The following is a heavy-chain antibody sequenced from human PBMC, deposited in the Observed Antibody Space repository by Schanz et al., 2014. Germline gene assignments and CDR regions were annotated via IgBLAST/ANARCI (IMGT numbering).Heavy chain of an antibody. CDR1: GLIFSNYV. Sequence: DVHLLESGGGLVQPGGSLRLSCAASGLIFSNYVMSWVRQAPGKGLEWVSTIGTSGGTNYAESVKGRFTISRDNSKNTLYLQMNSLRAEDTAVYYCAKSQGSSFDSWGQGTLVTVSS. CDR2: IGTSGGT. J-gene: IGHJ4*02. V-gene: IGHV3-23*01. D-gene: IGHD6-13*01. CDR3: AKSQGSSFDS.